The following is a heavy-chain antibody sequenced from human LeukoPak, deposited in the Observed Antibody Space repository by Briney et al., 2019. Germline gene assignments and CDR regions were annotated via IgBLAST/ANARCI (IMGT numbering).Heavy chain of an antibody. CDR1: EFTFSSYA. Sequence: GGSLRLSCAASEFTFSSYAMSWVRQAPGKGLEWVSAISGSGGSTYYADSVKGRFTISRDNSKNTLYLQMNSLRAEDTAVYYCAKDPGRYYYDSSAFDYWGQGTLVTVSS. CDR2: ISGSGGST. D-gene: IGHD3-22*01. V-gene: IGHV3-23*01. J-gene: IGHJ4*02. CDR3: AKDPGRYYYDSSAFDY.